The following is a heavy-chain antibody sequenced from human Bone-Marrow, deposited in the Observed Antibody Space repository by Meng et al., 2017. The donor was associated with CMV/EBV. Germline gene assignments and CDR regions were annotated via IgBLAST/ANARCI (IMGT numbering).Heavy chain of an antibody. V-gene: IGHV4-34*01. CDR3: ARGKPGYSSSWYPHFDD. J-gene: IGHJ4*02. D-gene: IGHD6-13*01. CDR1: GGSFSGYY. Sequence: SETLSLTCAVYGGSFSGYYWSWIRQPPGKGLEWIGEINHSGSTNYNPSLKSRVTISVDTSKNQFSLKLSSVTAADTAVYYCARGKPGYSSSWYPHFDDWGQGTLVTVSS. CDR2: INHSGST.